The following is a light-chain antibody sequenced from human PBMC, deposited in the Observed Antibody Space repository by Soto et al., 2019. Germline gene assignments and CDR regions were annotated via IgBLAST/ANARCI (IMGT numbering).Light chain of an antibody. V-gene: IGLV3-21*02. Sequence: SYELTQPPSVSVAPGQTAIITCGEKNIGSKSVHWYQQKPGQGPVLVVYDDSDRPSRIPERFSGSKSGKVATLTISRVEVGDEADYYCHVWDDSDHYVFGSGTKLTVL. CDR1: NIGSKS. CDR2: DDS. J-gene: IGLJ1*01. CDR3: HVWDDSDHYV.